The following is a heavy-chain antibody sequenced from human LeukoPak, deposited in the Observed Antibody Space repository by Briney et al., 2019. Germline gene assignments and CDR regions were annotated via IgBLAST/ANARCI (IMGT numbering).Heavy chain of an antibody. CDR2: INSGSTSI. D-gene: IGHD3-10*01. CDR1: GFTFSDWY. V-gene: IGHV3-11*01. J-gene: IGHJ2*01. Sequence: GGSLRLSCAASGFTFSDWYMSWIRQAPGKGLEWVSYINSGSTSIYNGDSVKGRFTISRDNAKNSLYLQMNNLRSDDTAVYYCAREGRGWYFDLWGRGTLVTVSS. CDR3: AREGRGWYFDL.